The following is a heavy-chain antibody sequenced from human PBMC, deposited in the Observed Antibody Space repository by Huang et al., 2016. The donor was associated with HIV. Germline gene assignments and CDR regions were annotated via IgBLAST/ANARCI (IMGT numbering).Heavy chain of an antibody. CDR1: GFTFGSFG. V-gene: IGHV3-30*02. J-gene: IGHJ4*02. Sequence: QVQLVESGGGVVQPGGSLRISCSGSGFTFGSFGMHWVRQGPGKGLEWVAFIRYDGNNYYDADSLRGRFTISRDNSKDTLYLQMNRLRPDDSAVYYCAKDLTYTFGRHFDYWGRGTLVTVSS. CDR2: IRYDGNNY. D-gene: IGHD3-3*01. CDR3: AKDLTYTFGRHFDY.